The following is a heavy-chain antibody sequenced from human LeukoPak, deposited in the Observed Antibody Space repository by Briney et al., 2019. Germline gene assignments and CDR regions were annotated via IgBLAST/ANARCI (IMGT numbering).Heavy chain of an antibody. V-gene: IGHV3-33*06. CDR1: GFTFSHYG. CDR2: IWSDGTEK. D-gene: IGHD4-11*01. Sequence: GGSLRLSCATSGFTFSHYGMHWVRQAPGKGLEWVAVIWSDGTEKYYGDSVKGRFTISRDNSKKTVYLQMNSLRVEEAAVYYCAKDAQRGFDFSNSLESWGQGTLVTVSS. CDR3: AKDAQRGFDFSNSLES. J-gene: IGHJ4*02.